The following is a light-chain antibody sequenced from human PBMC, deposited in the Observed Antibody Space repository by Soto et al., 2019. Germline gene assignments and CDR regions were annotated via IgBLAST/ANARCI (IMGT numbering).Light chain of an antibody. Sequence: DIQMTQSPSSLSASVGDRVTITCRASQSISSYLNWYQQKPGKAPKLLIYAASNLQSGVPSRFSGSGSGTDFTLTISSLQHEDFATYSCHQSYGLRFTFGPGTKVDIK. CDR3: HQSYGLRFT. CDR1: QSISSY. V-gene: IGKV1-39*01. J-gene: IGKJ3*01. CDR2: AAS.